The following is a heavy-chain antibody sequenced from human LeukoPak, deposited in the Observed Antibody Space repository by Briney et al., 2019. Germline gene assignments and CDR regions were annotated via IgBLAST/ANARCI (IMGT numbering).Heavy chain of an antibody. J-gene: IGHJ6*03. V-gene: IGHV3-20*04. CDR1: GFTFSSYS. CDR3: ARRKSGSYHYTNYYYMDV. Sequence: TGGSLRLSCAASGFTFSSYSMNWVRQAPGKGLEWVSGINWNGGSTGYADSVKGRFTISRDNAKNSLCLQMNSLRAEDTALYYCARRKSGSYHYTNYYYMDVWGKGTTVTVSS. CDR2: INWNGGST. D-gene: IGHD1-26*01.